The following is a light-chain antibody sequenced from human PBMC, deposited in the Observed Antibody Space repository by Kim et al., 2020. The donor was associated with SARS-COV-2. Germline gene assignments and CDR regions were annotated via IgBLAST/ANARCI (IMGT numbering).Light chain of an antibody. CDR3: QQSYSTPPMYT. J-gene: IGKJ2*01. Sequence: VGDRVTIPCRASQIIGSYLNWDQQKPGKAPKLLIYAASSLQSGVPSRVSVSGSGTDFTLTISSLQPEDFATYYCQQSYSTPPMYTFGQGTKLEI. V-gene: IGKV1-39*01. CDR2: AAS. CDR1: QIIGSY.